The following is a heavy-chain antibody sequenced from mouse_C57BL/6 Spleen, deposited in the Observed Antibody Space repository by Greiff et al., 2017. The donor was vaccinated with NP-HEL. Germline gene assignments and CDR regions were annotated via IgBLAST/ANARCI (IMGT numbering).Heavy chain of an antibody. CDR1: GFNIKDYY. V-gene: IGHV14-2*01. J-gene: IGHJ4*01. CDR3: ARGVREAMDY. Sequence: VQLQQSGAELVKPGASVKLSCTASGFNIKDYYMHWVKQRTEQGLEWIGRIDPEDGETKYAPKFPGKATITADTSSNTAYLQLSSLTSEDTAVYYCARGVREAMDYWGQGTSVTVSS. CDR2: IDPEDGET.